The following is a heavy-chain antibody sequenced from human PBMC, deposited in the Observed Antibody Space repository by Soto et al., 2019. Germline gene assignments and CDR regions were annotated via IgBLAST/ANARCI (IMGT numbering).Heavy chain of an antibody. CDR3: ARAQRIAAAGTETLSGYYDSSGYYSPFDY. Sequence: ASVKVSCKASGYTFTGYYMHWVRQAPGQGLEWMGWINPNSGGTNYAQKFQGWVTMTRDTSISTAYMELSRLRSDDTAVYYCARAQRIAAAGTETLSGYYDSSGYYSPFDYWGQG. V-gene: IGHV1-2*04. D-gene: IGHD3-22*01. CDR2: INPNSGGT. J-gene: IGHJ4*02. CDR1: GYTFTGYY.